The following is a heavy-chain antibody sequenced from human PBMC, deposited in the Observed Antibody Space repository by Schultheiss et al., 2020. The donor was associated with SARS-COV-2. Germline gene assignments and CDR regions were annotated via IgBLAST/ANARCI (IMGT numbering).Heavy chain of an antibody. V-gene: IGHV3-21*01. D-gene: IGHD1-26*01. Sequence: GGSLRLSCAASGFTFSSYSMNWVRQAPGKGLQWVSGISGGGDNTYYADSVKGRFTISRDNAKNSLYLQMNSLKAEDTAVYYCARARGGVGATLVSAFDYWGQGTLVTVSS. CDR3: ARARGGVGATLVSAFDY. CDR2: ISGGGDNT. J-gene: IGHJ4*02. CDR1: GFTFSSYS.